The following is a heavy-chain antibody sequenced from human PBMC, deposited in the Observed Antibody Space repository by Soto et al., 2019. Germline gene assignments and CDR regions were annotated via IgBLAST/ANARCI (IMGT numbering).Heavy chain of an antibody. CDR3: AKCMTTVVTPNDY. V-gene: IGHV3-23*01. CDR2: FSGSGVST. CDR1: GFTFSSYA. J-gene: IGHJ4*02. D-gene: IGHD4-17*01. Sequence: GGSLRLSCAASGFTFSSYAMSWVRQAPGKGLEWVSAFSGSGVSTYYEDSVKGRFTVSRANSKNTLYLQMNSLRAEDTAVYYCAKCMTTVVTPNDYWGQGTLVTVSS.